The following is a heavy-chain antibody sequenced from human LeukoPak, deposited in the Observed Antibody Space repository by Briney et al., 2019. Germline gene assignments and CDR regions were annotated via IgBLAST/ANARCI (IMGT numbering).Heavy chain of an antibody. J-gene: IGHJ4*02. D-gene: IGHD1-26*01. CDR1: GFTVSNNY. CDR3: ARVRRSLDLSGSCSVSGEDY. V-gene: IGHV3-66*01. CDR2: IYSGGST. Sequence: GGSLGLSCAASGFTVSNNYMNWVRQAPGKGLEWVSIIYSGGSTYYADSVKGRFTISRDNSKNTLYLQMNSLRVEDTAVYYCARVRRSLDLSGSCSVSGEDYWGQGTLVTVSS.